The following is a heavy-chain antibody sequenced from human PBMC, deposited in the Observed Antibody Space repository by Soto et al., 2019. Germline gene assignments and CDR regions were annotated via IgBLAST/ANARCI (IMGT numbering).Heavy chain of an antibody. V-gene: IGHV1-69*01. D-gene: IGHD1-26*01. CDR1: GGTFDNFI. Sequence: QVQLVQSGAEVKEPGSSVRVSCKASGGTFDNFIMNWVRQTPGQGLEWMGGIVPMLGTPTYAEKFKGRVTISATGSTSTMYVEVTSLRSEDTAIYSCARNGTYSSSLSQYSGMDVWGQGTTVTVSS. CDR3: ARNGTYSSSLSQYSGMDV. CDR2: IVPMLGTP. J-gene: IGHJ6*02.